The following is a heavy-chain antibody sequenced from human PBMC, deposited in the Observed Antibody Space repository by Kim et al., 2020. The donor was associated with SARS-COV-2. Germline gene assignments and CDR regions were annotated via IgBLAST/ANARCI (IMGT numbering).Heavy chain of an antibody. D-gene: IGHD5-12*01. CDR1: GFTFSSYW. J-gene: IGHJ6*02. Sequence: GGSLRLSCAASGFTFSSYWMHWVRQAPGKGLVWVSHINSDGSSTSYADSVKGRFTISRDNAKNTLYLQMNTLRAEDTAVYYCARDLKGVYSGYDPYYYYYGMDVWGQGTTDTVS. V-gene: IGHV3-74*01. CDR2: INSDGSST. CDR3: ARDLKGVYSGYDPYYYYYGMDV.